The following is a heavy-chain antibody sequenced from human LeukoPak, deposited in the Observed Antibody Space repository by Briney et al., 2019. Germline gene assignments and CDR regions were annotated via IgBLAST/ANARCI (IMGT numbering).Heavy chain of an antibody. CDR2: INPSGGGT. V-gene: IGHV1-46*01. J-gene: IGHJ4*02. CDR1: GYSFSSYY. D-gene: IGHD2-15*01. Sequence: ASVKVSCEASGYSFSSYYTHWVRQAPGQGLEWMGIINPSGGGTSYAEKFQGRVTMTRDTSTSTVYMELSSLRSEDTALYYCARGEYCTAGTCPPGLSWGQGTLVTVSS. CDR3: ARGEYCTAGTCPPGLS.